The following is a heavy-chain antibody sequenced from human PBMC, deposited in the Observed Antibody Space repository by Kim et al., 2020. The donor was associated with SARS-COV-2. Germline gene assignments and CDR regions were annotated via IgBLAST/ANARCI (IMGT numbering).Heavy chain of an antibody. V-gene: IGHV3-72*01. Sequence: GGSLRLSCAASGFTFSDHYMDWVRQAPGKGLEWVGRTRNKANSYTTEYAASVKGRFTISRDDSKNSLYLQMNSLKTEDTAVYYCVSGLNVVGGDNYYYYGMDVWGQGTTVTVSS. CDR1: GFTFSDHY. D-gene: IGHD2-21*02. J-gene: IGHJ6*02. CDR3: VSGLNVVGGDNYYYYGMDV. CDR2: TRNKANSYTT.